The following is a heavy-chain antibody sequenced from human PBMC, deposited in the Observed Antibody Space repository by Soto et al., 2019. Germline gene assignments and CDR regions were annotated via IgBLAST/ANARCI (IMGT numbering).Heavy chain of an antibody. J-gene: IGHJ6*02. Sequence: SETLSLTCTVSGGSISGYYWSWIRQPPGKGLEWIGNVYYSGGAKYNPSVKRRVSISVDTSKNQFSLNLSSVTAADTAVYYCTRDGDGRMTKNNSYYYGMDVWGQGITVTVSS. CDR1: GGSISGYY. CDR3: TRDGDGRMTKNNSYYYGMDV. CDR2: VYYSGGA. V-gene: IGHV4-59*01. D-gene: IGHD2-21*02.